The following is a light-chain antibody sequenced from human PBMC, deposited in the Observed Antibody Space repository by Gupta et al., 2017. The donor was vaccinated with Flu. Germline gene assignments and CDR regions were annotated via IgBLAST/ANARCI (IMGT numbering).Light chain of an antibody. CDR3: QQYNNWPPWT. CDR1: QSISNN. Sequence: ERATLSCRASQSISNNLAWYQQKSGQAPRLLVYGASTRATGIPARFTGSGSGTEFTLTISSLQSEDFAVYYCQQYNNWPPWTFGQGTRVEIK. CDR2: GAS. J-gene: IGKJ1*01. V-gene: IGKV3-15*01.